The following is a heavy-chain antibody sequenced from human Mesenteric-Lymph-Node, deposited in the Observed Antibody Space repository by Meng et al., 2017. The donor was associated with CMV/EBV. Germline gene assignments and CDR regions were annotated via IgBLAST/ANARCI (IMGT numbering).Heavy chain of an antibody. CDR2: INHSRST. V-gene: IGHV4-34*01. J-gene: IGHJ6*02. D-gene: IGHD3-10*01. CDR1: GGSFSGYY. CDR3: ARGSGSGSYHYYYYGMDV. Sequence: SETLSLTCAVYGGSFSGYYWSWIRRPPGKGLEWIGEINHSRSTNYNPSLKSRVTISVDTSKNQFSLKLSSVTAADTAVYYCARGSGSGSYHYYYYGMDVWGQGTTVTVSS.